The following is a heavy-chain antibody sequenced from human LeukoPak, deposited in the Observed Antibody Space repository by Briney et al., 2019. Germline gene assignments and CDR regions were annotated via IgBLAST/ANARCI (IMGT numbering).Heavy chain of an antibody. Sequence: PSETLCLTCTVSGGSINDAALNWIRKPPGQGLEWIGYTYHSGGTNYNPSLKSRVTISLDTSKNQFPLKLSSVTAADTAVYYCARLGTYYRSLDSWGQGTLVTVSS. D-gene: IGHD3-10*01. CDR2: TYHSGGT. V-gene: IGHV4-59*01. CDR1: GGSINDAA. J-gene: IGHJ4*02. CDR3: ARLGTYYRSLDS.